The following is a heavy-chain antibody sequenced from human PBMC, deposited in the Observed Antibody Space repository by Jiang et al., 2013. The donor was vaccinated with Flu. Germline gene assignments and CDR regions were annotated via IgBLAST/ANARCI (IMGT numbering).Heavy chain of an antibody. CDR3: ARVGHGDYNRDGFDY. J-gene: IGHJ4*02. CDR2: INPSGGST. D-gene: IGHD4-17*01. V-gene: IGHV1-46*01. CDR1: GYTFTSYY. Sequence: ASGYTFTSYYMHWVRQAPGQGLEWMGIINPSGGSTSYAQKFQGRVTMTRDTSTSTVYMELSSLRSEDTAVYYCARVGHGDYNRDGFDYWGQGTLVTVSS.